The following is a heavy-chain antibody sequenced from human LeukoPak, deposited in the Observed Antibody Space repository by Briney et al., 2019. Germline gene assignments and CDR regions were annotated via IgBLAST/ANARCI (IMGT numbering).Heavy chain of an antibody. D-gene: IGHD3-10*01. CDR3: ARDLRYYYGSGGTGPDY. V-gene: IGHV1-18*04. Sequence: ASVKVSCKASGYTFTGYYMHWVRQAPGQGLEWMGWISAYNGNTNYAQKLQGRFTMTTDTSTSTAYMELRSLRSDDTAVYYCARDLRYYYGSGGTGPDYWGQGTLVTVSS. CDR1: GYTFTGYY. J-gene: IGHJ4*02. CDR2: ISAYNGNT.